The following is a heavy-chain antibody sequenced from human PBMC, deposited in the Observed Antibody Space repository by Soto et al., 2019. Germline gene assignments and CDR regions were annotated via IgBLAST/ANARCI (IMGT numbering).Heavy chain of an antibody. V-gene: IGHV1-18*01. Sequence: ASVKVSCKTSGYTFTSYGIDWVRQAPGQGLEWMGWISPYNGDTKYVQRFQGRFTMTTDTPTRTAYMELRSLRSDDTAVYYFAIFDKRVADLDYCGQGARVTVSS. CDR1: GYTFTSYG. D-gene: IGHD6-19*01. J-gene: IGHJ4*02. CDR2: ISPYNGDT. CDR3: AIFDKRVADLDY.